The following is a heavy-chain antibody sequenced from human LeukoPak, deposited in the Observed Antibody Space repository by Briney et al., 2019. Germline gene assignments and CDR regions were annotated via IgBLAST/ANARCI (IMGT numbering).Heavy chain of an antibody. CDR2: ISYDGSNK. Sequence: GRSLRLSCAASGFTFSSYGMHWVRQAPGKGLEWVAVISYDGSNKYYADSVKGRFTISRDNSKNTLYLQMNSLRVEDTAVYYCARDSRAHYYESSGYALDYWGQGTLVTVSS. J-gene: IGHJ4*02. CDR1: GFTFSSYG. D-gene: IGHD3-22*01. V-gene: IGHV3-30*03. CDR3: ARDSRAHYYESSGYALDY.